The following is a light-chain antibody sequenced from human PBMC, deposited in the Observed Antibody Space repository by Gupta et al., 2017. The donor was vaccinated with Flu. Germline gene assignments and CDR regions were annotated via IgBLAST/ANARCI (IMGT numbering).Light chain of an antibody. Sequence: DIQMTQSPSSLSASVGDRVTITCQASQDISNYLNWYQQKPGKAPKLLIYDASKLETGVPSRLSGSGYGTDFTFTISSLQPEDIVKYYWQLYDNLLITFGQGTRMEIK. CDR3: QLYDNLLIT. V-gene: IGKV1-33*01. J-gene: IGKJ5*01. CDR2: DAS. CDR1: QDISNY.